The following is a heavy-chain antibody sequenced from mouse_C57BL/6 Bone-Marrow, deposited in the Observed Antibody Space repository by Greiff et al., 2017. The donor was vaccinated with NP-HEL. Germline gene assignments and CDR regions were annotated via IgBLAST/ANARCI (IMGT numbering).Heavy chain of an antibody. Sequence: VQRVESGPELVKPGASVKISCKASGYTFTDYYINWVKQRPGQGLEWIGWIFPGSGSTYYNEKFKGKATLTVDKSSSTAYMLLSSLTSEDSAVYFCAREGHYDYDVDAMDYWGQGTSVTVSS. CDR3: AREGHYDYDVDAMDY. D-gene: IGHD2-4*01. CDR2: IFPGSGST. J-gene: IGHJ4*01. V-gene: IGHV1-75*01. CDR1: GYTFTDYY.